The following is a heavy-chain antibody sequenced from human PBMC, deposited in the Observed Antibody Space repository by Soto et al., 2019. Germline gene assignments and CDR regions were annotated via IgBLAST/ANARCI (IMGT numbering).Heavy chain of an antibody. J-gene: IGHJ2*01. V-gene: IGHV4-34*01. CDR3: ARESHDILTGPPWVWYFDL. CDR2: INDRGSI. CDR1: GGSFSGYY. Sequence: QVQLQQWGAGPLRPLETLSLTCGVSGGSFSGYYWAWIRQSPGKGLEWLGEINDRGSINYNPSLKSRVSISVDRSKNNYTLNLRSVTAADTAVYYCARESHDILTGPPWVWYFDLWGRGTLVTVSS. D-gene: IGHD3-9*01.